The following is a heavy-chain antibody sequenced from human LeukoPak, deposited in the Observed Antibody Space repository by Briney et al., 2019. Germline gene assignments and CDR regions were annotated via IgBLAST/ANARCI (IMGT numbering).Heavy chain of an antibody. CDR2: ISYDGSNK. CDR3: SLYYYDSRHPAAFDI. V-gene: IGHV3-30-3*01. J-gene: IGHJ3*02. D-gene: IGHD3-22*01. CDR1: GFTLSSYA. Sequence: PGRSLRLSCAASGFTLSSYAMHWVRQAPGKGLEWVAVISYDGSNKYYADSVKGRFTISRDNSKNTLYLQMNSLRAEDTAVYYCSLYYYDSRHPAAFDIWGQGTMVTVSS.